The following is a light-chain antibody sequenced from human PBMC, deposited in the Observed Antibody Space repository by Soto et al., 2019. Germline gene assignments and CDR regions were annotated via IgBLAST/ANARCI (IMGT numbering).Light chain of an antibody. Sequence: PGGRATLSCRASQSVRSNYVGWYQQKPGQAPRLLIYEASTRATGIPARFSGSGSGTDFTLTVSSLEPEDFAVYYCQQRNNWSWTFGQGTKVDIK. V-gene: IGKV3-11*01. CDR2: EAS. J-gene: IGKJ1*01. CDR1: QSVRSN. CDR3: QQRNNWSWT.